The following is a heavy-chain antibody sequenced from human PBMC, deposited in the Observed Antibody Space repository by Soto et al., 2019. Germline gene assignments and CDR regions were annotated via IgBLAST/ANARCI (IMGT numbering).Heavy chain of an antibody. V-gene: IGHV4-59*01. D-gene: IGHD3-9*01. Sequence: SETLSLSCTVSGGSISSYHWSWIRQPPGKGLEWIGYIYYSGSTNYNPSLKSRVTISVDTSKNQFSLKLSSVTAADTAVYYCARDRGVLRYFDWTQGNCFDPWGQGTLVTVS. CDR2: IYYSGST. CDR1: GGSISSYH. J-gene: IGHJ5*02. CDR3: ARDRGVLRYFDWTQGNCFDP.